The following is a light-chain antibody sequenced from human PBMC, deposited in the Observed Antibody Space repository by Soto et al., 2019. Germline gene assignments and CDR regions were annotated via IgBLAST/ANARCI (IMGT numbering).Light chain of an antibody. V-gene: IGKV1-12*01. Sequence: DIQMTQSPSSVSASVGDRVTLTCRASQGISSWLAWYQQKPGKAPKLLIYASSSLQSGVPSRFSGSGSGTHFPLTISSLQPEDSATYYCLQSDSFPHTFGQGTKLEMK. CDR2: ASS. CDR3: LQSDSFPHT. J-gene: IGKJ2*01. CDR1: QGISSW.